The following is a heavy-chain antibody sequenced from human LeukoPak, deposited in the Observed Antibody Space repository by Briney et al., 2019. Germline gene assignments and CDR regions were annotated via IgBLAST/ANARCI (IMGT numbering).Heavy chain of an antibody. CDR1: GFTFSSYG. V-gene: IGHV3-33*01. J-gene: IGHJ3*02. D-gene: IGHD3-10*01. CDR2: IWYDGSNK. Sequence: GGSLSLSCAASGFTFSSYGMHWVRQAPGKGLEWVADIWYDGSNKYYADSVKGRFTISRDNSKNTLYFQMNSLRAEDTAVYYCARDMVRGVIGAFDIWGQGTMVTVSS. CDR3: ARDMVRGVIGAFDI.